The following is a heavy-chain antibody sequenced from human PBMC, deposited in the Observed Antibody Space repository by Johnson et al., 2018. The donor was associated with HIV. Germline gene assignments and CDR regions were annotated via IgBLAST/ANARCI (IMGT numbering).Heavy chain of an antibody. V-gene: IGHV3-66*01. J-gene: IGHJ3*02. CDR2: IYSGGST. Sequence: VQLVESGGGLVQPGGSLRLSCAASGFTVIGNYMSWVRQAPGKGLEWVSVIYSGGSTYYADSVKGRFTISRDNAKNSLYLQMNSLRAEDTALYYCAKGLGRAAAGTRNAFDIWGQGTMVTVSS. D-gene: IGHD6-13*01. CDR1: GFTVIGNY. CDR3: AKGLGRAAAGTRNAFDI.